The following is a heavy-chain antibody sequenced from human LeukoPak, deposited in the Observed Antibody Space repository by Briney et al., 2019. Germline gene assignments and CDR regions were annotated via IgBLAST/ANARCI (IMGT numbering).Heavy chain of an antibody. CDR3: ASSICSGGSCYLYY. CDR2: INPNRGGT. V-gene: IGHV1-2*06. D-gene: IGHD2-15*01. Sequence: ASVKVSCKASGYTFTGYYMHWVRQAPGQGLEWMGRINPNRGGTNYAQKFQGRVTMTRDTSISTAYMELSRLRSDDTAVYYCASSICSGGSCYLYYWGQGTLVTVSS. J-gene: IGHJ4*02. CDR1: GYTFTGYY.